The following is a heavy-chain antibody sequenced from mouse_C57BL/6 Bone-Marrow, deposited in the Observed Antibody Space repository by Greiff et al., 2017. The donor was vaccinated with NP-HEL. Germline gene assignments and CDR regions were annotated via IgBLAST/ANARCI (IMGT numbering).Heavy chain of an antibody. V-gene: IGHV1-26*01. CDR1: GYTFTDYY. CDR3: ARWVWYYGSSPHYYAMDY. J-gene: IGHJ4*01. Sequence: EVKLMESGPELVKPGASVKISCKASGYTFTDYYMNWVKQSHGKSLEWIGDINPNNGGTSYNQKFKGKATLTVAKSSSTAYMELSSLTSEDSAVYYCARWVWYYGSSPHYYAMDYWGQGTSVTVSS. CDR2: INPNNGGT. D-gene: IGHD1-1*01.